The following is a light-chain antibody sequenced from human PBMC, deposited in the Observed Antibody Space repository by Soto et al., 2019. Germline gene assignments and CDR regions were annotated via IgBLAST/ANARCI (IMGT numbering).Light chain of an antibody. CDR2: EVS. CDR1: SSDVGGYNY. CDR3: SSYTSSSTLKV. V-gene: IGLV2-14*01. Sequence: QSALTQPASVSGSPGQSITISRTGTSSDVGGYNYVSWYQQHPGKAPKLMIYEVSNRPSGVSNRFSGSKSGNTASLTISGLQAEDEADYYCSSYTSSSTLKVFGGGTQLTV. J-gene: IGLJ3*02.